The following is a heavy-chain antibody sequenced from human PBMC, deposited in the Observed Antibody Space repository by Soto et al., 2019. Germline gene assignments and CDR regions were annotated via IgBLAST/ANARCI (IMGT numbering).Heavy chain of an antibody. Sequence: SETLSLTCTVSGGSINNYYLSWIRQPPGKGLEWIGYIYYSGSTNYNPSLKSRVTISVDTSKNQFSLKMSSVTAADTAVYYCARLGSGSQNWFDPWGQGTLVTVSS. V-gene: IGHV4-59*01. D-gene: IGHD3-10*01. CDR2: IYYSGST. CDR1: GGSINNYY. CDR3: ARLGSGSQNWFDP. J-gene: IGHJ5*02.